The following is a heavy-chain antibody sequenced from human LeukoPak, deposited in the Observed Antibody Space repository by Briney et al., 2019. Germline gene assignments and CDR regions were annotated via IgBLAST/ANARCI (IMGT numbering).Heavy chain of an antibody. V-gene: IGHV1-8*01. J-gene: IGHJ5*02. CDR1: GYTSTSYD. CDR2: MNPNSGNT. Sequence: ASVKVSCKASGYTSTSYDINWVRQATGQGLEWMGWMNPNSGNTGYAQKFQGRVTMTRNTSISTAYMELSSLRSEDTAVYYCARGRTRYCSGGSCYSLNWFDPWGQGTLVTVSS. CDR3: ARGRTRYCSGGSCYSLNWFDP. D-gene: IGHD2-15*01.